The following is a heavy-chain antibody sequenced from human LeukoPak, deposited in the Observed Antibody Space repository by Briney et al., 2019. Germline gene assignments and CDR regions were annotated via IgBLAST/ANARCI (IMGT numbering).Heavy chain of an antibody. Sequence: SETLSLTCSVSGGSISSYYWSWIRQPPGKGLEWLGCVSYSGTHKSSPSLKSRVTISVDTSKSQFSLNLTSVTAADTAVYYCARGNGDYVEYFQHWGQGTLVTVSS. D-gene: IGHD4-17*01. J-gene: IGHJ1*01. CDR3: ARGNGDYVEYFQH. CDR1: GGSISSYY. CDR2: VSYSGTH. V-gene: IGHV4-59*01.